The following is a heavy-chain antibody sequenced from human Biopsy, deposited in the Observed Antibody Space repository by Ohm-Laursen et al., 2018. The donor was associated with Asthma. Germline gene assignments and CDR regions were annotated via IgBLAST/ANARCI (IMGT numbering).Heavy chain of an antibody. CDR3: AKEAGSNYAFEI. CDR2: ISYDGSNK. J-gene: IGHJ3*02. V-gene: IGHV3-30*18. Sequence: SLRLSCAASGFTFSSYGMHWVRQAPGKGLEWVAVISYDGSNKYYADSVKGRFTISRDNSKNTLYLQMNSLRAEDTVVYYCAKEAGSNYAFEIWGQGTMVTVSS. CDR1: GFTFSSYG. D-gene: IGHD1-1*01.